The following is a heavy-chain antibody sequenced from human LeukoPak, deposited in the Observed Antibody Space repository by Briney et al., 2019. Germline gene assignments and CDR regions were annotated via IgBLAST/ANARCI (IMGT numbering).Heavy chain of an antibody. CDR3: AADGTD. J-gene: IGHJ4*02. Sequence: ASVKVSCKTSGGTFNSYAINCVRQAPGQGLEWMGGIIPRLGTTKYIQKVQGRMTITTDESTTTAYMELSSLRSEDTAVYYCAADGTDWGQGTLVTVSS. CDR1: GGTFNSYA. CDR2: IIPRLGTT. V-gene: IGHV1-69*05.